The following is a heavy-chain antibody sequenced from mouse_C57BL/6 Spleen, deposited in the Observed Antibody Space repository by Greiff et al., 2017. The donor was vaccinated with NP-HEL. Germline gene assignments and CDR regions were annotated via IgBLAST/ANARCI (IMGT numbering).Heavy chain of an antibody. CDR2: IDPSDSYT. D-gene: IGHD2-2*01. Sequence: VQLQQPGAELVMPGASVKLSCKASGYTFTSYWMHWVKQRPGQGLEWIGEIDPSDSYTNYNQKFKGKSTLTVDKSSSTAYMQLSSLTSEDSAVYYCARRVTTGYYAMDYWGQGTSVTVSS. V-gene: IGHV1-69*01. CDR1: GYTFTSYW. CDR3: ARRVTTGYYAMDY. J-gene: IGHJ4*01.